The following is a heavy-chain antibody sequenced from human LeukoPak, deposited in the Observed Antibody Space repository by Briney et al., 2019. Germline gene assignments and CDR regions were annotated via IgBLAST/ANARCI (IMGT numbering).Heavy chain of an antibody. Sequence: TSETLSLTCTVSGGSISSYYWSWIRQPPGKGLEWIGYIYYSGSTNYNPSLKSRVTISVDTSKNQFSLKLSSVTAADTAVYYCARALGINDYDYPFDIWGQGTMVTVSS. CDR2: IYYSGST. CDR3: ARALGINDYDYPFDI. CDR1: GGSISSYY. V-gene: IGHV4-59*01. D-gene: IGHD3-3*01. J-gene: IGHJ3*02.